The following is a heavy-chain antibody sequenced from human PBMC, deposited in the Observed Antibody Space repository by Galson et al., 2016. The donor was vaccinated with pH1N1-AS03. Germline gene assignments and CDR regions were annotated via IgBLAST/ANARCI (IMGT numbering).Heavy chain of an antibody. Sequence: SLRLSCAASGFRFGDYGMGWVRQAPGKGLEWVGSIRSRGYGETTEYAASVKGRFTISRGDSGSTAYLQMNSLKTEDAAVYYCTRNKPYYYDSSGYHNKYYYYYMDVWGKGTTVTVSS. CDR2: IRSRGYGETT. CDR1: GFRFGDYG. V-gene: IGHV3-49*04. J-gene: IGHJ6*03. D-gene: IGHD3-22*01. CDR3: TRNKPYYYDSSGYHNKYYYYYMDV.